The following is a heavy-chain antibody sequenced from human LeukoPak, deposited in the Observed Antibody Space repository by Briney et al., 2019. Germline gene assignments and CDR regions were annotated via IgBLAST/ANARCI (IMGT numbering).Heavy chain of an antibody. D-gene: IGHD6-19*01. CDR3: ARHISGEQWLDFDY. V-gene: IGHV4-34*01. Sequence: PSETLSLTCAVSGGSFSGYYWSWIRQPPGKGLEWIGEINHSGSTNYNPSLKSRVTISVDTSKNQFSLKLSSVTAADTAVYYCARHISGEQWLDFDYWGQGTLVTVSS. J-gene: IGHJ4*02. CDR1: GGSFSGYY. CDR2: INHSGST.